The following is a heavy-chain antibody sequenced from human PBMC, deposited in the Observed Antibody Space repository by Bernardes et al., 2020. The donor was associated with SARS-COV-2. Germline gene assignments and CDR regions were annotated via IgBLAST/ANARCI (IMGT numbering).Heavy chain of an antibody. Sequence: ASVKVSCKASGYTFTSYGISWVRQAPGQGLEWMGWISADNGNTNYAQKFQGRVTMTTDTSTRTGYMELRSLRSDDTAVYYCATVVGYSYGGGWFDPWGQGTLVIVSS. V-gene: IGHV1-18*01. CDR2: ISADNGNT. D-gene: IGHD5-18*01. CDR3: ATVVGYSYGGGWFDP. CDR1: GYTFTSYG. J-gene: IGHJ5*02.